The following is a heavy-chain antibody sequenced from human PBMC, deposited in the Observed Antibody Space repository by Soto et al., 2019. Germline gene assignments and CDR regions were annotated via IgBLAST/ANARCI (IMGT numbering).Heavy chain of an antibody. Sequence: SETLSLTCAVYGGSFSGYYWSWIRQPPGKGLEWIGEINHSGSTNYNPSLKSRVTISVDTSKNQFSLKLSSGTAADTAVYCCARGGIVVVVAATDAFDIWGQGTMVTVSS. V-gene: IGHV4-34*01. CDR2: INHSGST. J-gene: IGHJ3*02. D-gene: IGHD2-15*01. CDR3: ARGGIVVVVAATDAFDI. CDR1: GGSFSGYY.